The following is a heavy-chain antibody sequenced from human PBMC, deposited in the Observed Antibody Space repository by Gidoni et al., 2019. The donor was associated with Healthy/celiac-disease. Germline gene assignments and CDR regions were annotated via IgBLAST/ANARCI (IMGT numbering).Heavy chain of an antibody. CDR3: AISPAYYDILTGYYYYYMDV. V-gene: IGHV1-18*04. CDR1: GYTFTSYV. Sequence: QVPLVQSGAEVKTPGASVKVSCKASGYTFTSYVLSWVRQAPGQGLEWMGWISADNGNTNYAQKFQGRVTMTTDTSTSTAYMELRSLRSDDTAVYYCAISPAYYDILTGYYYYYMDVWGKGTTVTVSS. J-gene: IGHJ6*03. CDR2: ISADNGNT. D-gene: IGHD3-9*01.